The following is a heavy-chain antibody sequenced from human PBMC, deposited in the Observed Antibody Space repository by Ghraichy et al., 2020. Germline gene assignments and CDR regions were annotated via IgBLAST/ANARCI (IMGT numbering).Heavy chain of an antibody. CDR1: GFTFDDYA. Sequence: LSLTCAASGFTFDDYAMYWVRQAPGKGLEWVSGISWNSGYIAYADSVKGQFTISRDNAKNSLYLQMNSLRAEDTALYYCAKADSSSTVGNWFDPWGQGTLVTVSS. CDR3: AKADSSSTVGNWFDP. CDR2: ISWNSGYI. D-gene: IGHD6-13*01. J-gene: IGHJ5*02. V-gene: IGHV3-9*01.